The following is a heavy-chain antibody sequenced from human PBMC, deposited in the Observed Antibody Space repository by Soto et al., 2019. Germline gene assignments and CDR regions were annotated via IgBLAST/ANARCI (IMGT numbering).Heavy chain of an antibody. V-gene: IGHV4-4*07. CDR2: IYTSGST. Sequence: LSLTCTVSGGSISSYYWSWIRQPAGKGLEWIGRIYTSGSTNYNPSLKSRVTMSVDTSKNQFSLKLSSVTAADTAVYYCARTYSSGWYARGPHFDYWGQGTLVTVSS. J-gene: IGHJ4*02. D-gene: IGHD6-19*01. CDR1: GGSISSYY. CDR3: ARTYSSGWYARGPHFDY.